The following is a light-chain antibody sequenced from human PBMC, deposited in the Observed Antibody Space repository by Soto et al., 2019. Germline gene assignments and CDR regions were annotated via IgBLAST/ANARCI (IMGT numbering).Light chain of an antibody. Sequence: QSVLTQPPSASGTPGQRVTISCSGSSSNIGSNTVNWYQQLPGTAPKPLIYSNHQRPSRVPDRFSGSKSGTSASLTISGVQSEDEADYYCAAWDDTLNGQVVFGAGTELTVL. CDR2: SNH. CDR3: AAWDDTLNGQVV. CDR1: SSNIGSNT. J-gene: IGLJ2*01. V-gene: IGLV1-44*01.